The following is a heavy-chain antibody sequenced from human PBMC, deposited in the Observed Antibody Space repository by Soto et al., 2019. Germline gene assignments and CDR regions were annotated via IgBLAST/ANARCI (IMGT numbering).Heavy chain of an antibody. D-gene: IGHD6-13*01. CDR1: GGSFSGYY. CDR2: INHSGST. J-gene: IGHJ4*02. V-gene: IGHV4-34*01. Sequence: SETLPLTCAVYGGSFSGYYWSWIRQPPGKGLEWIGEINHSGSTNYNPSLKSRVTISVDTSKNQFSLKLSSVTAADTAVYYCARRRPTAAAGTPLDYWGQGTLVTVSS. CDR3: ARRRPTAAAGTPLDY.